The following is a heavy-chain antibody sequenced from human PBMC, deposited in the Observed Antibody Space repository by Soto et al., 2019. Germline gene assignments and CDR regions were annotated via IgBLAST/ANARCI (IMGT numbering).Heavy chain of an antibody. V-gene: IGHV1-2*02. CDR3: ANNGYYAGNCYSYSYYYVVDL. D-gene: IGHD3-10*01. CDR1: GYTFTGYY. J-gene: IGHJ6*02. CDR2: INPNSGGT. Sequence: ASVKVSCKASGYTFTGYYMHWVRQAPGQGLEWMGWINPNSGGTNYAQKFQGRVTMTRDTSISTAYMELSRLRSDDTAVYYCANNGYYAGNCYSYSYYYVVDLWGQGTLVTVSS.